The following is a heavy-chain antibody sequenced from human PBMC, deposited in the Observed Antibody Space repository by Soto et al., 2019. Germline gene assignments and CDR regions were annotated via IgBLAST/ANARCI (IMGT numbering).Heavy chain of an antibody. CDR3: ARDGQGELEPTYQYYYYYMDV. J-gene: IGHJ6*03. CDR1: GFTFRSYA. CDR2: ISGSAGST. V-gene: IGHV3-23*01. D-gene: IGHD1-1*01. Sequence: HPGGSLRLSCAASGFTFRSYAMNWVRQAPGKGLEWVSAISGSAGSTYYADSVKGRFTISRDTSKNTLYLQMNSLRAEDTAVYYCARDGQGELEPTYQYYYYYMDVWGKGTTVTVSS.